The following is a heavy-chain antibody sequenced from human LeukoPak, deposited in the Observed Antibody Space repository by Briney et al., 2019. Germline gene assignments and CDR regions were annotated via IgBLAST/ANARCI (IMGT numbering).Heavy chain of an antibody. Sequence: ASVKVSCKASGYTLTSYGISWVRQAPGQGLEWMGWISGYNGNTNYAQKFQGRVTMTTDTSTSTAYWELRSLTSDDTAVYYCARADIRAIASSGWYGFDYWGQGTLVTVSS. CDR1: GYTLTSYG. CDR3: ARADIRAIASSGWYGFDY. J-gene: IGHJ4*02. V-gene: IGHV1-18*01. CDR2: ISGYNGNT. D-gene: IGHD6-19*01.